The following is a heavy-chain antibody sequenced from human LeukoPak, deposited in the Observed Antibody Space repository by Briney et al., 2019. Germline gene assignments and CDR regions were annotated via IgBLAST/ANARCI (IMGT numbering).Heavy chain of an antibody. J-gene: IGHJ4*02. CDR1: GFTVSSNY. CDR3: ARDGIAVAGTGRYFDY. V-gene: IGHV3-66*01. CDR2: IYSGGST. D-gene: IGHD6-19*01. Sequence: GGSLRLSCAASGFTVSSNYMSWVRQAPGKGLEWVSVIYSGGSTYYADSVKGRFTISRDNAKNSLYLQMNSLRAEDTAVYYCARDGIAVAGTGRYFDYWGQGTLVTVSS.